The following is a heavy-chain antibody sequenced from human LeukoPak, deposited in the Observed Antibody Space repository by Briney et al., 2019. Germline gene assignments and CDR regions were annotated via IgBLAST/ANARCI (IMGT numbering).Heavy chain of an antibody. Sequence: GGSLRLSCAASGFTFDDYTMPWVRQAPGKGLEWVSLISWDGGSTYYADSVKGRFTISRDNSKNSLYLQMNSLRTEDTALYYCAKDSPYCSGGSCHQFGDWGQGTLVTVSS. D-gene: IGHD2-15*01. V-gene: IGHV3-43*01. J-gene: IGHJ4*02. CDR2: ISWDGGST. CDR3: AKDSPYCSGGSCHQFGD. CDR1: GFTFDDYT.